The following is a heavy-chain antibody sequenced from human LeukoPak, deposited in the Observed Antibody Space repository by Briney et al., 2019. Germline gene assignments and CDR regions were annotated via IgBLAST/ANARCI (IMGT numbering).Heavy chain of an antibody. CDR1: GFTFSDYY. J-gene: IGHJ4*02. D-gene: IGHD2-15*01. CDR2: ISSSGSTI. V-gene: IGHV3-11*01. CDR3: ASCVARSGGSCYFEF. Sequence: PGGSLRLSCAASGFTFSDYYMSWIRQAPGKGLEWVSYISSSGSTIYYADSVKGRFTISRDNAKNSLYLQMNSLRAEDTAVYYCASCVARSGGSCYFEFWGQGTLVTVSS.